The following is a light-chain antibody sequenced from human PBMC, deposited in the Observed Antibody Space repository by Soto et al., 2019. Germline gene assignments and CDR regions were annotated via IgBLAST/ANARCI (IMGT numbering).Light chain of an antibody. CDR2: DAS. V-gene: IGKV1-5*01. CDR3: QQYDNYPLT. Sequence: DIQMTQSPSTLSASVGDRVTISCRASQSVGSWLAWYQQKPGKAPKFLIYDASTLESGVPSRFSGSGSGTEFTPTISSLQPDDFATYYCQQYDNYPLTFGGGTKVEI. J-gene: IGKJ4*01. CDR1: QSVGSW.